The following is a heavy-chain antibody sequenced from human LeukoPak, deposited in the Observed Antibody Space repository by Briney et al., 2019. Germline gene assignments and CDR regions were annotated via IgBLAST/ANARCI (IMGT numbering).Heavy chain of an antibody. D-gene: IGHD2-8*01. J-gene: IGHJ6*03. V-gene: IGHV4-39*07. CDR1: GGSISSSSYY. Sequence: PSETLSLTCTVSGGSISSSSYYWGWIRQPPGKGLEWIGEINHSGSTNYNPSLKSRVTISVDTSKNQFSLKLSSVTAADTAVYYCARGNNVAYYYYYMDVWGKGTTVTVSS. CDR2: INHSGST. CDR3: ARGNNVAYYYYYMDV.